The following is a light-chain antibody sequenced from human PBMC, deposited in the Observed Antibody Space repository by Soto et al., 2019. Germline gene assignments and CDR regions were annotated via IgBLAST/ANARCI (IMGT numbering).Light chain of an antibody. Sequence: QSALTQPASVSGSPGQSITISCTGISGDVGAYNYVSWYQQHPGKAPKLMIYEVSNRPSGVSNRFSGSKSGNTASLTISGLQAEDEADYHSSSYTSSSTFFGTGTKLTVL. CDR2: EVS. V-gene: IGLV2-14*01. CDR3: SSYTSSSTF. CDR1: SGDVGAYNY. J-gene: IGLJ1*01.